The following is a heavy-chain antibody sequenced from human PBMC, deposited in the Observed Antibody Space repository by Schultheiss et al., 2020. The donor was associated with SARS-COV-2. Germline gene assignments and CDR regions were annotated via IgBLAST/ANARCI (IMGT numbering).Heavy chain of an antibody. CDR3: ARDEVGMDV. CDR2: ISWNSGSI. J-gene: IGHJ6*02. Sequence: GGSLRLSCAASGFTFDDYAMHWVRQAPGKGLEWVSGISWNSGSIGYADSVKGRFTISRDNAKNSLYLQMNSLRAGDTAVYYCARDEVGMDVWGQGTRVTVS. CDR1: GFTFDDYA. V-gene: IGHV3-9*01.